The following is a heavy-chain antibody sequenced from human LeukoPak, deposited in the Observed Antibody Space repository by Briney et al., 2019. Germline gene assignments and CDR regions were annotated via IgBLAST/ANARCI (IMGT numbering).Heavy chain of an antibody. J-gene: IGHJ4*02. Sequence: ASVKVSCKTSGGSFSAYAISWVRQAPGQGLEWMGWISAYNGNTNYAQKLQGRVTMTTDTSTSTAYMELRSLRSDDTAVYYCARSTYGDLGYWGQGTLVTVSS. D-gene: IGHD4-17*01. CDR1: GGSFSAYA. CDR2: ISAYNGNT. V-gene: IGHV1-18*01. CDR3: ARSTYGDLGY.